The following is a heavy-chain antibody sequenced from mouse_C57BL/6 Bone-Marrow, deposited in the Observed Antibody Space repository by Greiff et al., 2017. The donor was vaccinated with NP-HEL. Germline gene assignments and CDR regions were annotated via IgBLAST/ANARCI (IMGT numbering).Heavy chain of an antibody. J-gene: IGHJ2*01. Sequence: EAGGGLVQPKGSLKLSCAASGFSFNTYAMNWVRQAPGKGLEWVARIRSKSNNYATYYADSVKDRFTISRDDSESMLYLQMNNLKTEDTAMYYCVRQNGRHYFDYWGQGTTLTVSS. CDR3: VRQNGRHYFDY. D-gene: IGHD1-1*01. CDR1: GFSFNTYA. V-gene: IGHV10-1*01. CDR2: IRSKSNNYAT.